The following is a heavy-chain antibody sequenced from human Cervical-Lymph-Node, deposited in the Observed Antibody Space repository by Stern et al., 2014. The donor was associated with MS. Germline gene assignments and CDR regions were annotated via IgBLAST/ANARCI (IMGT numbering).Heavy chain of an antibody. D-gene: IGHD4-23*01. V-gene: IGHV4-59*01. CDR2: IYYSGST. CDR1: GGSISSYY. J-gene: IGHJ4*02. CDR3: ARGYGGNPIDY. Sequence: QVQLQESGPGLVKPSETLSLTCTVSGGSISSYYWSWIRQPPGKGLEWSGYIYYSGSTNYNPSLKSRVTISVDTSKNQFSLKLSSVTAADTAVYYCARGYGGNPIDYWGQGTLVTVSS.